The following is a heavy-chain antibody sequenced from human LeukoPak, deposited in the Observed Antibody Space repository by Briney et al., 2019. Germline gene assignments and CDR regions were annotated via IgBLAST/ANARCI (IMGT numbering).Heavy chain of an antibody. CDR2: INPNSGGT. V-gene: IGHV1-2*04. D-gene: IGHD1-1*01. CDR1: GYTFTGYY. CDR3: ARDTGTSRDLDY. J-gene: IGHJ4*02. Sequence: SVKVSCKASGYTFTGYYMHWVRQAPGQGLEWMGWINPNSGGTNYAEKFQGWVTMTRDTSISTAYMELSRLRSDDMAVYYCARDTGTSRDLDYWGQGTLVTVSS.